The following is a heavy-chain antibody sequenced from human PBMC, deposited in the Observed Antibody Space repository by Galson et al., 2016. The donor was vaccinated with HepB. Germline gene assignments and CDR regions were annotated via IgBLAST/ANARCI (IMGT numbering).Heavy chain of an antibody. CDR1: GFTFSWFS. Sequence: SLRLSCAASGFTFSWFSMNWVRQALGKGLEWVSSITSSSTYIYYADSVKGRFTISRDNAKSSLYLQLNSLRAEDTAVYYCATVDLGYCTSGSCAGFAHWGQGTLVTVSS. D-gene: IGHD2-15*01. J-gene: IGHJ4*02. V-gene: IGHV3-21*01. CDR3: ATVDLGYCTSGSCAGFAH. CDR2: ITSSSTYI.